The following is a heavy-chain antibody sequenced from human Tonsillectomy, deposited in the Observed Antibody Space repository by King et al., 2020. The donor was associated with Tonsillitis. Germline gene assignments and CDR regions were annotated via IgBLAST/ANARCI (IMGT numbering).Heavy chain of an antibody. J-gene: IGHJ6*02. V-gene: IGHV3-53*01. CDR3: ASARNYFSGMDV. Sequence: VQLVESGGGLIQPGGSLRLSCAASGFSVSRNYMTWVRQAPGKGLEWVSVIYNGGSTYYADSVKGRFTISRDNPNNTLYLQMNSLRADDTAVYYCASARNYFSGMDVWGQGTTVTVPS. CDR2: IYNGGST. D-gene: IGHD6-6*01. CDR1: GFSVSRNY.